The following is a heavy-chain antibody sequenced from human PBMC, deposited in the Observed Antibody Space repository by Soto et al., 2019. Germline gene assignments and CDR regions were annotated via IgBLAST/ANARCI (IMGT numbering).Heavy chain of an antibody. D-gene: IGHD3-16*01. CDR3: AKDRRAGGNSAFYFDF. Sequence: GGSLRLSCAASGFKFSNYAMSWVRQAPGKGLEWVSLISATGGGTYYADSVKGRFTISRDNSHNTLYPQVHSLTAEDTAVYYCAKDRRAGGNSAFYFDFWGQGAQVTVSS. V-gene: IGHV3-23*01. CDR1: GFKFSNYA. CDR2: ISATGGGT. J-gene: IGHJ4*02.